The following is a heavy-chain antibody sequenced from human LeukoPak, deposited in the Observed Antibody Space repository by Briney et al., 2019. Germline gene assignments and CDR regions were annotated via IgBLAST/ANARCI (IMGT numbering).Heavy chain of an antibody. CDR2: IYYSGST. V-gene: IGHV4-39*01. Sequence: PSETLSLTCTVSGGSISSSSYYWGWIRQPPGKGLEWIGSIYYSGSTYYNPSLKSRVTISVDTSKNQFSLKLSSVTAADTAVHYCARRTYYYGSGFDPWGQGTLVTVSS. J-gene: IGHJ5*02. CDR1: GGSISSSSYY. CDR3: ARRTYYYGSGFDP. D-gene: IGHD3-10*01.